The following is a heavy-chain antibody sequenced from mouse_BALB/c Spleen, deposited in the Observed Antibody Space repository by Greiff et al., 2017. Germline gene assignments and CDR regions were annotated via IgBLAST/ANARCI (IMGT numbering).Heavy chain of an antibody. V-gene: IGHV2-9*02. J-gene: IGHJ3*01. CDR1: GFSLTSYG. CDR2: IWAGGST. Sequence: VMLVESGPGLVAPSQSLSITCTVSGFSLTSYGVHWVRQPPGKGLEWLGVIWAGGSTNYNSALMSRLSISKDNSKSQVFLKMNSLQTDDTAMYYCARDRAYDGYSLAYWGQGTLVTVSA. CDR3: ARDRAYDGYSLAY. D-gene: IGHD2-3*01.